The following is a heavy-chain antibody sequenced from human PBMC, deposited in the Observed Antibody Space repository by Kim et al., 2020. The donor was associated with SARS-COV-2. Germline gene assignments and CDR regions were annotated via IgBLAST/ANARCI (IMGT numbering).Heavy chain of an antibody. J-gene: IGHJ6*02. D-gene: IGHD6-19*01. V-gene: IGHV3-33*06. CDR2: IWYDGSNK. CDR3: AKETDSSGHHPYYYYGMDV. Sequence: GGSLRLSCAASGFTFSSYAMHWVRQAPGKGLEWVAVIWYDGSNKYYADSVKGRFTISRDNSKNTLYLQMNSLRAEDTAVYYCAKETDSSGHHPYYYYGMDVWGQGTTVTVSS. CDR1: GFTFSSYA.